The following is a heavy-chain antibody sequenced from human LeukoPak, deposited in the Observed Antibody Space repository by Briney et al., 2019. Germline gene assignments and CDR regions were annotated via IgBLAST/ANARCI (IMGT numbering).Heavy chain of an antibody. CDR2: IIPILGIA. Sequence: SVKVSFKASGGTFSSYTISSVRQAPGQRLEWMGRIIPILGIANYAQKFQGRVTITADKSTSTAYMELSSLRSEDTAVYYCARDSTVTSLGDYWGQGTLVTVSS. CDR3: ARDSTVTSLGDY. CDR1: GGTFSSYT. V-gene: IGHV1-69*04. D-gene: IGHD4-11*01. J-gene: IGHJ4*02.